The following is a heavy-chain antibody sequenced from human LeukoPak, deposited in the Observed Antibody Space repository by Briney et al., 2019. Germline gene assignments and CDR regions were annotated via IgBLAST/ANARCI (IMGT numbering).Heavy chain of an antibody. CDR1: GLTLDEYG. D-gene: IGHD4-17*01. J-gene: IGHJ3*02. CDR3: ASHLNDYGDYLPVVDI. Sequence: GGSLRLSCAASGLTLDEYGMSWVRQAPGKGLEWVSGINRNGGITGYAESVKGRFTISRDNAKNSLYLQMNSLRAEDTAVYYCASHLNDYGDYLPVVDIWGQGTMVTVSS. V-gene: IGHV3-20*04. CDR2: INRNGGIT.